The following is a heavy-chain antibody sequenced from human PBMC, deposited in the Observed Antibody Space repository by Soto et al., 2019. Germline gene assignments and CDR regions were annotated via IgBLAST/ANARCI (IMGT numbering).Heavy chain of an antibody. V-gene: IGHV3-30*18. J-gene: IGHJ4*02. D-gene: IGHD1-26*01. CDR3: ANGNGSSLAFDY. CDR1: GFTFSSYG. Sequence: QVQLVESGGGVVQPGRSLRLSCAASGFTFSSYGMHWVRQAPGKGLEWVAVISYDGSNKYYADSVKGRFTISRDNSKNTLYLQMNSLRAEDTAVYYCANGNGSSLAFDYWGQGTLVTVSS. CDR2: ISYDGSNK.